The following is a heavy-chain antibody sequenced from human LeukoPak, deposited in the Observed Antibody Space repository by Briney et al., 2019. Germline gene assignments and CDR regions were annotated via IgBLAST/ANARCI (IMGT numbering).Heavy chain of an antibody. CDR3: AKGGAVSSKSITLVRGTRNYHYYMDV. CDR1: GFTFSSYA. D-gene: IGHD3-10*01. CDR2: ISYDGSNK. Sequence: GGSLRLSCAASGFTFSSYAMHWVRQAPGKGLEGVAVISYDGSNKYYADSVKGRFTISRDNSKNTLYLQMNSLRAEDTAVYYCAKGGAVSSKSITLVRGTRNYHYYMDVWGKGTTVTISS. J-gene: IGHJ6*03. V-gene: IGHV3-30*04.